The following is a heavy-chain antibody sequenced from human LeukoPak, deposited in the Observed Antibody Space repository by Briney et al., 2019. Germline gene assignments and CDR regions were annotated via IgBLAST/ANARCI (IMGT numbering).Heavy chain of an antibody. Sequence: SETLSLTCTVSGGSISSYYWSWIRQPAGKGLEWIGRIYTSGSTNYNPSLKSRVTMSVDTSKNQFSLKLSSVTAADTAVYYCARALIYYCSSTSCYTFDYWGQGTLVTVSS. CDR3: ARALIYYCSSTSCYTFDY. V-gene: IGHV4-4*07. CDR1: GGSISSYY. CDR2: IYTSGST. J-gene: IGHJ4*02. D-gene: IGHD2-2*02.